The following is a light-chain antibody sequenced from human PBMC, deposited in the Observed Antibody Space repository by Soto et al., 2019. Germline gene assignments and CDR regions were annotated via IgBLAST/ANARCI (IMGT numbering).Light chain of an antibody. J-gene: IGKJ2*01. CDR2: DAS. CDR3: QQYSTSLYT. V-gene: IGKV1-5*01. CDR1: QGISTW. Sequence: DIQMTQSPSTLSASIGDRVTITCRASQGISTWLAWYQQKPGKAPRLLISDASSFESGVPSRFSGSGSGTEFTLTIGSLQPDDFETSYCQQYSTSLYTFGQGTKVDIK.